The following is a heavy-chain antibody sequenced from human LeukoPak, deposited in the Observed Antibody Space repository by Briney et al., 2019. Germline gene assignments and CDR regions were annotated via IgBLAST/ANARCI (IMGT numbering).Heavy chain of an antibody. CDR3: AKGGSGSYAFDI. CDR1: GDSVSSNSAA. Sequence: SQTLSLNCDISGDSVSSNSAAWNWIRQSPSRGLEWLGKTNYRSRWSTDYAPSVRSRTTINPDTSKNQISLQLNFVTPEDTAVYYCAKGGSGSYAFDIWGQGTMVTVSS. V-gene: IGHV6-1*01. D-gene: IGHD3-10*01. J-gene: IGHJ3*02. CDR2: TNYRSRWST.